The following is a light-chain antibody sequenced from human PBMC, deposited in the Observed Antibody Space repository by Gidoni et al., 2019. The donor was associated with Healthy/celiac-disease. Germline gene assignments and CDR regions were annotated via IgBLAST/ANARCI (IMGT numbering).Light chain of an antibody. Sequence: ELVLTQSPCTLSLSPGERATLSCRASQSVSSSYLAWYQQKPGQAPRLLIYGASSRATGIPDRFSGSGSGTDFTLTISRLEPEDFAVYYCQQYGSSPRYTFGQXTKLEIK. CDR2: GAS. J-gene: IGKJ2*01. V-gene: IGKV3-20*01. CDR3: QQYGSSPRYT. CDR1: QSVSSSY.